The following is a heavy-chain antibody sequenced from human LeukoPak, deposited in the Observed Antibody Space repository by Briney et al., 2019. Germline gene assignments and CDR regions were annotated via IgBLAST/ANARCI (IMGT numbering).Heavy chain of an antibody. J-gene: IGHJ4*02. D-gene: IGHD5-24*01. CDR2: VSYDGSKQ. CDR3: AKDEGYNSFDY. Sequence: SGGSLRLSCAAAGFSFSTYGMFWVRQAPGKGLEWVGVVSYDGSKQYYADSVKGRFTISRDNSKNTLYLQMDSLRAEDTAVYYCAKDEGYNSFDYWGQGTLVTVSS. V-gene: IGHV3-33*06. CDR1: GFSFSTYG.